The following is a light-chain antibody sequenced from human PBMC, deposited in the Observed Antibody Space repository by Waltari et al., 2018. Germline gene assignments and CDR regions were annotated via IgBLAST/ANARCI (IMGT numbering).Light chain of an antibody. CDR2: RNN. J-gene: IGLJ3*02. CDR1: SPHLGSNS. Sequence: QSVLTQPPSASGTPGQRVTISCPGRSPHLGSNSVYWYQQLPGTAPKLLIYRNNQRPSGVPDLFSGSKSGTSASLAISGLRSEDEADYYCAAWDDSLSGWVFGGGTKLTVL. CDR3: AAWDDSLSGWV. V-gene: IGLV1-47*01.